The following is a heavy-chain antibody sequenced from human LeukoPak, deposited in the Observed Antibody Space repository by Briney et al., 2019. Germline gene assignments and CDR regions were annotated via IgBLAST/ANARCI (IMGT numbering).Heavy chain of an antibody. V-gene: IGHV3-73*01. J-gene: IGHJ4*02. Sequence: GGSLKLSCAASGFTFSGAAMHWVRQASGKGLEWVGRIRSKANSYAIASAASVNGRFTISRDDSENSAYLQMNSLKTEDTAVYYCTRTHDYGDYWGQGTLVTVSS. CDR1: GFTFSGAA. CDR2: IRSKANSYAI. CDR3: TRTHDYGDY.